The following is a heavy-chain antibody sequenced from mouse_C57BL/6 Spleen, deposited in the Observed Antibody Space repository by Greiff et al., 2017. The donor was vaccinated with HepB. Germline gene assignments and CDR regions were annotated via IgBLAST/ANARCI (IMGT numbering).Heavy chain of an antibody. J-gene: IGHJ4*01. CDR1: GFTFSSYA. CDR2: ISDGGSYT. V-gene: IGHV5-4*01. CDR3: ANGDYYAMDY. Sequence: EVQRVESGGGLVKPGGSLKLSCAAPGFTFSSYAMSWVRQTPEKRLEWVATISDGGSYTYYPDNVKGRFTISRDNAKNNLYLQMSHLKSEDTAMYYCANGDYYAMDYWGQGTSVTVSS.